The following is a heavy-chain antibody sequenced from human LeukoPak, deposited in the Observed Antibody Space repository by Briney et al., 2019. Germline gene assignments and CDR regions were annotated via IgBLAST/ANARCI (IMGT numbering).Heavy chain of an antibody. V-gene: IGHV5-51*03. D-gene: IGHD1-26*01. CDR2: IYPGDCDT. CDR3: ARGKSGLPHQDFDY. Sequence: GESLKISCRGSGDSFPCYWIGWGRQMPGKGVVWLGIIYPGDCDTRYSPSFQGRVTISADKSISTAYLQWSSLKASDTAMYYCARGKSGLPHQDFDYWGQGTLITASS. CDR1: GDSFPCYW. J-gene: IGHJ4*02.